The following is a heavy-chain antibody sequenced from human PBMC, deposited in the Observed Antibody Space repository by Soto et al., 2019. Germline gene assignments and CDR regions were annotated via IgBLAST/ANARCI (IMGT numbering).Heavy chain of an antibody. J-gene: IGHJ4*02. CDR3: ARGGRGSGYDSMDY. V-gene: IGHV1-8*01. Sequence: SLNGAWKGAGYGFTSYDVNWGRQTTGQGLEWMGWMNPNSGNTGYAQKFQGRVTMTRDTSISTAYMELSGLRSEDTAVYYCARGGRGSGYDSMDYWCQGTLVTVSP. CDR2: MNPNSGNT. CDR1: GYGFTSYD. D-gene: IGHD5-12*01.